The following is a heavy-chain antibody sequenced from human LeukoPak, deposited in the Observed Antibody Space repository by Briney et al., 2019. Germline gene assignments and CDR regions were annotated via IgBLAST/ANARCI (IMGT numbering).Heavy chain of an antibody. V-gene: IGHV3-23*01. D-gene: IGHD7-27*01. CDR1: GFTFSNYA. CDR2: ISGSGEST. CDR3: AREHWDFDY. Sequence: PGGSLRLSCAASGFTFSNYAITWIRQAPGKGLEWVSEISGSGESTYYGDSVKGRFTISRDNSKNTLYRQMNSLRAGDTAVYYCAREHWDFDYWGQGTLVTVSS. J-gene: IGHJ4*02.